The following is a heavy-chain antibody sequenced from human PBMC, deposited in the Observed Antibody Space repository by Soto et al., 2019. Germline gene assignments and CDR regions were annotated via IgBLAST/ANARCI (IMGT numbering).Heavy chain of an antibody. CDR3: ESGRGLSIASN. J-gene: IGHJ3*01. CDR2: IYSGGST. CDR1: GFTVSSNY. Sequence: GGSLRLSCAASGFTVSSNYMSWVRQAPGKGLEWVSIIYSGGSTYYADSVKGRFTISRDNSKNTLYLQMNSLRAEDTAVYYCESGRGLSIASNWGQGKIVTVSS. V-gene: IGHV3-53*01. D-gene: IGHD1-26*01.